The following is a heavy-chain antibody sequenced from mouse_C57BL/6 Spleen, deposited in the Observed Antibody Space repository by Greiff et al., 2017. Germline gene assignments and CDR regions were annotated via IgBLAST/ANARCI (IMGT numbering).Heavy chain of an antibody. V-gene: IGHV5-4*01. CDR2: ISDGGSYT. CDR1: GFTFSSYA. Sequence: EVQLVESGGGLVKPGGSLKLSCAASGFTFSSYAMSWVRQTPEKRLEWVATISDGGSYTYYPDNVKGRFTISRDNAKNNLYLQMSHLKSEDTAMYYCARDNDNHFDYWGQGTTLTVSS. CDR3: ARDNDNHFDY. J-gene: IGHJ2*01. D-gene: IGHD1-3*01.